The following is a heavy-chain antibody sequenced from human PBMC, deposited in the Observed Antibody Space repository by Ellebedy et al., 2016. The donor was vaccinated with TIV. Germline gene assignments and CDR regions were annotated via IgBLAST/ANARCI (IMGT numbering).Heavy chain of an antibody. J-gene: IGHJ4*02. V-gene: IGHV1-46*01. CDR1: GYTFTSYY. Sequence: ASVKVSXXASGYTFTSYYMHWVRQAPGQGLEWMGIINPSGGSTSYAQKLQGRVTMTTDTSTSTAYMELRSLRSDDTAVYYCARESRDYDFWSGYYRRDRVDYWGQGTLVTVSS. D-gene: IGHD3-3*01. CDR3: ARESRDYDFWSGYYRRDRVDY. CDR2: INPSGGST.